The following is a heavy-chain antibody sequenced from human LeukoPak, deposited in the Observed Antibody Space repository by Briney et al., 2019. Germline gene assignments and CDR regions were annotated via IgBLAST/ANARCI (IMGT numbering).Heavy chain of an antibody. J-gene: IGHJ4*02. CDR2: ISYDGSNK. CDR1: GFTFSSYA. D-gene: IGHD2-2*01. Sequence: QPGGSLRLSCAASGFTFSSYAMHWVRQAPGKGLEWVAVISYDGSNKYYADSVKGRFTISRDNSKNTLYLLMNSLRAEDTAVYYCARGVVPAPIYYFDYWGQGTLVTVSS. CDR3: ARGVVPAPIYYFDY. V-gene: IGHV3-30*04.